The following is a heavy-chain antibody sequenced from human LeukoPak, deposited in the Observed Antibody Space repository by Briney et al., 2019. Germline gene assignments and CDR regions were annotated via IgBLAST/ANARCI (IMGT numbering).Heavy chain of an antibody. Sequence: GGSLRLSFAASGFTFSSYEMNWVRRAPGRGRGGVSYISSSGSTIYYADSVKGRFTISRDNAKNSLYLQMNSLRAEDTAVYYCASLEMATISPDYWGQGTLVTVSS. V-gene: IGHV3-48*03. D-gene: IGHD5-24*01. CDR3: ASLEMATISPDY. J-gene: IGHJ4*02. CDR2: ISSSGSTI. CDR1: GFTFSSYE.